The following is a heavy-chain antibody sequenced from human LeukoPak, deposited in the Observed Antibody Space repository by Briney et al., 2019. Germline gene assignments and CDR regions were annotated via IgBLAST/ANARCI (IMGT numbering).Heavy chain of an antibody. CDR2: ISGSGGST. CDR3: AKEYDFWSGSKYDY. CDR1: GFTFSSYA. V-gene: IGHV3-23*01. J-gene: IGHJ4*02. Sequence: PGGSLRLSCAASGFTFSSYAMSWVRQAPGKGLEWVSAISGSGGSTYYADSVKGRFTISRDNSKNTLYVQMNSLRAEDTAVYYCAKEYDFWSGSKYDYWGQGTLVTVSS. D-gene: IGHD3-3*01.